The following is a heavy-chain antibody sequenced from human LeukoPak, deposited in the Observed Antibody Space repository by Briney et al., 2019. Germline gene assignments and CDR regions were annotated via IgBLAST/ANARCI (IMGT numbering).Heavy chain of an antibody. CDR3: TTDPTGPHSSGWYLDAFDI. J-gene: IGHJ3*02. V-gene: IGHV3-15*01. D-gene: IGHD6-19*01. Sequence: GGSLRLSCAASGFTFSNAWMSWVRQAPGKGLEWVGRIKSKTDGGTTDYAAPVKGRFTISRDDSKSTLYLQMNSLKTEDTAVYYCTTDPTGPHSSGWYLDAFDIWGQGTMVTVSS. CDR2: IKSKTDGGTT. CDR1: GFTFSNAW.